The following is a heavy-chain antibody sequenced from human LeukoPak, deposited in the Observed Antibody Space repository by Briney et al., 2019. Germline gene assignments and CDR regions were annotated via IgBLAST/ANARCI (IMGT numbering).Heavy chain of an antibody. CDR1: GFTFSSYS. V-gene: IGHV3-21*01. CDR3: ARNPDRRYYYDSSGRKFDY. CDR2: ISSSSSYI. Sequence: GGSLRLSCAASGFTFSSYSMNWVRQAPGKGLEWVSSISSSSSYIYYADSVKSRFTISRDNAKNSLYLQMNSLRAEDTAVYYCARNPDRRYYYDSSGRKFDYWGQGTLVTVSS. D-gene: IGHD3-22*01. J-gene: IGHJ4*02.